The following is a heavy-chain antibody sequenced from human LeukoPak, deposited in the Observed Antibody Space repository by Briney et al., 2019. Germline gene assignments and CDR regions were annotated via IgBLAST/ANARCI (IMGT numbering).Heavy chain of an antibody. J-gene: IGHJ5*02. CDR1: GFTFSSYD. D-gene: IGHD4/OR15-4a*01. V-gene: IGHV3-30*18. CDR3: AKEGLRNWFDP. CDR2: ISYDGSNK. Sequence: GGSLRLSCAASGFTFSSYDMHWVRQAPGKGLEWVAVISYDGSNKYYADSVKGRFTISRDNSKNTLYLQMNSLRAEDTAVYYCAKEGLRNWFDPWGQGTLVTVSS.